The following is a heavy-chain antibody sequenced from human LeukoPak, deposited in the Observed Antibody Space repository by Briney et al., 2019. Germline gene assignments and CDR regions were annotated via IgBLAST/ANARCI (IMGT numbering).Heavy chain of an antibody. CDR3: ARDPNISPLTGYFDF. CDR2: INPNSGAT. Sequence: ASVKVSCKASEYTFTGYYMHWVRQAPGQGLEWIGWINPNSGATSYAQKFQGRVTMTREMSITTVYMELSRLRSDDTAVYYCARDPNISPLTGYFDFWGQGTLVTVSS. J-gene: IGHJ4*02. V-gene: IGHV1-2*02. CDR1: EYTFTGYY. D-gene: IGHD2-8*01.